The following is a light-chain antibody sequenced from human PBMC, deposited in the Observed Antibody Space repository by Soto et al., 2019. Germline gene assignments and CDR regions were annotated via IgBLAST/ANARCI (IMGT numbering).Light chain of an antibody. CDR3: TSYTSSDTLV. CDR1: SSDIGAYNY. Sequence: QSVLTQPASVSGSPGQSITVSCTGSSSDIGAYNYVSWYQHHPGEVPKLIIHDVSSRPSGLSDRFSGSKSGNTASLTISGLQAEDEADYYCTSYTSSDTLVFGSGTKVTVL. J-gene: IGLJ1*01. CDR2: DVS. V-gene: IGLV2-14*03.